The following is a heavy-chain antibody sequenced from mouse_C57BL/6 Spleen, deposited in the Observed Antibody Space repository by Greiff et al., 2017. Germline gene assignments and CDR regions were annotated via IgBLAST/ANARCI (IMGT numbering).Heavy chain of an antibody. CDR1: GFSLTSYG. V-gene: IGHV2-2*01. CDR3: ARNGNWDPFAY. Sequence: QVQLKESGPGLVQPSQSLSITCTVSGFSLTSYGVHWVRQSPGKGLEWLGVIWSGGSTDYNAAFISRLSISKDNSKSQVFFKMNSLQADDTAIYYCARNGNWDPFAYWGQGTLVTVSA. CDR2: IWSGGST. D-gene: IGHD4-1*01. J-gene: IGHJ3*01.